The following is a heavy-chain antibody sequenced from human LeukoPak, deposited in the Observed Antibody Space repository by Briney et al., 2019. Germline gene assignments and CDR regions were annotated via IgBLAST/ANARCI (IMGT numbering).Heavy chain of an antibody. V-gene: IGHV3-15*01. CDR3: VRWGTGEILDY. J-gene: IGHJ4*02. Sequence: PGGSLRLSCAASGITFSNAWMSWVRQAPGKGLEWVGRIKSKTDGGKTDYAAPVKGTFTISRDDSKNTVYLQMDSLRAEDTAVYYCVRWGTGEILDYWGQGTLVTVSS. CDR1: GITFSNAW. D-gene: IGHD3-16*01. CDR2: IKSKTDGGKT.